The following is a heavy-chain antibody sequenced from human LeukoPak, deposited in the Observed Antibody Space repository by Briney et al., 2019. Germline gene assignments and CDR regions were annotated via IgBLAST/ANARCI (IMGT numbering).Heavy chain of an antibody. CDR3: ARDRIAFYDFWSGFGYYYYMDV. J-gene: IGHJ6*03. V-gene: IGHV3-7*01. Sequence: GGSLRLSCAASGFTFSSYWISWVRQAPGKGLEWVANIKQDGSEKYYVDSVKGRFTISRDNAKNSLYLRMNSLRAEDTAVYYCARDRIAFYDFWSGFGYYYYMDVWGKGTTVTVSS. D-gene: IGHD3-3*01. CDR1: GFTFSSYW. CDR2: IKQDGSEK.